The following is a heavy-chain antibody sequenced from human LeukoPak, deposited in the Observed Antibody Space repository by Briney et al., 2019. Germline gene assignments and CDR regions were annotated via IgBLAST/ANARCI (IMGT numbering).Heavy chain of an antibody. Sequence: GGSLRLSCAASGFTFSSYAMHWVRQAPGKGLEWVAVISYDGSNKYYADSVKGRFTISRDNSKNTLYLQMNSLRAEDTAVYYCATNILVRDIINWFDPWGQGTLVTVSS. V-gene: IGHV3-30*04. CDR2: ISYDGSNK. CDR1: GFTFSSYA. D-gene: IGHD3-10*01. CDR3: ATNILVRDIINWFDP. J-gene: IGHJ5*02.